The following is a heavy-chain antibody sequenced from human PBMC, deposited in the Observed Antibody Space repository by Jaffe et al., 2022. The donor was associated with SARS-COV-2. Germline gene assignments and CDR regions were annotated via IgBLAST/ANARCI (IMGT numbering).Heavy chain of an antibody. V-gene: IGHV4-38-2*02. D-gene: IGHD3-10*01. J-gene: IGHJ4*02. CDR2: IYHSGST. Sequence: QVQLQESGPGLVKPSETLSLTCTVSGYSISSGYYWGWIRQPPGKGLEWIGSIYHSGSTYYNPSLKSRVTISVDTSKNQFSLKLSSVTAADTAVYYCARVGAPYYYGSGSYPYYFDYWGQGTLVTVSS. CDR3: ARVGAPYYYGSGSYPYYFDY. CDR1: GYSISSGYY.